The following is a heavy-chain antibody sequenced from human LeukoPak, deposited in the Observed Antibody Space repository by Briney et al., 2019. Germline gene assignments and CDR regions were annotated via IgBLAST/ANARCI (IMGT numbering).Heavy chain of an antibody. CDR2: IIPIFGTA. J-gene: IGHJ4*02. D-gene: IGHD1-26*01. CDR3: ARDLLEGGSHSGYFDY. CDR1: GYTFTGPY. V-gene: IGHV1-69*05. Sequence: SVKVSCKASGYTFTGPYIHWVRQAPGQGLEWMGGIIPIFGTANYAQKFQGRVTITTEEYKRTAYMELSSLRSEDTAVYYCARDLLEGGSHSGYFDYWGQGTLVTVSS.